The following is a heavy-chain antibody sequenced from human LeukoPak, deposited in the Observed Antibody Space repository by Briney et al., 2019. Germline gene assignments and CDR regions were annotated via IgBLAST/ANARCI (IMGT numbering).Heavy chain of an antibody. J-gene: IGHJ4*02. CDR1: GFTFSSYW. CDR3: ARERFLEWFVDY. Sequence: PGGSLRLSCAASGFTFSSYWMHWVRQAPGKGLVWISRINSDGSSTGYAESVKGRFTISRDNAKNSLYLQMNSLRAEDTAVYYCARERFLEWFVDYWGQGTLVTVSS. CDR2: INSDGSST. D-gene: IGHD3-3*01. V-gene: IGHV3-74*01.